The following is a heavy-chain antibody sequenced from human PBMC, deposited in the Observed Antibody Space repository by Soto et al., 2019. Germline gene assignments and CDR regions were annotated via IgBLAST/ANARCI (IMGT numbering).Heavy chain of an antibody. CDR1: GGSISSSSYY. CDR2: IYYSGST. CDR3: ARLSPPLYGSGSYCSWFDP. V-gene: IGHV4-39*01. J-gene: IGHJ5*02. D-gene: IGHD3-10*01. Sequence: LSLTCTVSGGSISSSSYYWGWIRQPPGKGLEWIGSIYYSGSTYYNPSLKSRVTISVDTSKNQFSLKLSSVTAADTAVYYCARLSPPLYGSGSYCSWFDPWGQGTLVTVSS.